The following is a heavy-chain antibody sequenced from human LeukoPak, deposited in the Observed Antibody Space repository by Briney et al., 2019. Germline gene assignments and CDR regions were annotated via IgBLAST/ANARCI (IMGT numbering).Heavy chain of an antibody. CDR3: AKEGREFDSTGSRYFYYYMDV. Sequence: PSEALSLTCAVYGGSFSGYYWSWIRQPAGKGLEWIGRFYTSESSNYNPSLKSRVTMSVDTSKNQFSLKLSSVTAADTAVYYCAKEGREFDSTGSRYFYYYMDVWGKGTTVTVSS. CDR2: FYTSESS. D-gene: IGHD1-14*01. J-gene: IGHJ6*03. V-gene: IGHV4-4*07. CDR1: GGSFSGYY.